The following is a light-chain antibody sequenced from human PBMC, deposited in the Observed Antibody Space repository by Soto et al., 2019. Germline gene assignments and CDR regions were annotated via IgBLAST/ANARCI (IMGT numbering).Light chain of an antibody. J-gene: IGKJ1*01. CDR1: QSVGST. V-gene: IGKV3-15*01. Sequence: EIVLTQSPGTLSLSPGARAPLSCRASQSVGSTLAWYQQKPGQPPRLLIYDASTRATGIPARFSGSGSGTEFTLTISSLQSEDFAVYYCQQYNTWPRTFGQGTKVDIK. CDR2: DAS. CDR3: QQYNTWPRT.